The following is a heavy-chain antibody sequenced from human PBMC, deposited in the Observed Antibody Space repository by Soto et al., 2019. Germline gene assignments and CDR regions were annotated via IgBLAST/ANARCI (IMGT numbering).Heavy chain of an antibody. CDR2: IYSGGDT. CDR3: ARGVGWLVNAFDL. D-gene: IGHD3-22*01. V-gene: IGHV3-53*01. Sequence: QAGGSLRLSCAAFGFTVSSNYMSWVRQAPGKGPEWVSVIYSGGDTYYADSVRGRFTVSRDNSKNTLYLQMNSLRAEDTAVYYCARGVGWLVNAFDLWGQGTKVTVSS. CDR1: GFTVSSNY. J-gene: IGHJ3*01.